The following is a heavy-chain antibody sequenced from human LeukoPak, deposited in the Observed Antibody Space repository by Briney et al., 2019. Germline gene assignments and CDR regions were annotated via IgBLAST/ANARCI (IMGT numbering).Heavy chain of an antibody. CDR1: GGTFSSYA. J-gene: IGHJ4*02. CDR2: IIPIFGTA. Sequence: SVKVSCKASGGTFSSYAISWVRQAPGQGLEWMGGIIPIFGTANYAQKFQGRVTITADKSTSTAYMELSSLRSEDTAVYYCATLLRSGYDWLIELAPWHYWGQGTLVTVSS. CDR3: ATLLRSGYDWLIELAPWHY. V-gene: IGHV1-69*06. D-gene: IGHD5-12*01.